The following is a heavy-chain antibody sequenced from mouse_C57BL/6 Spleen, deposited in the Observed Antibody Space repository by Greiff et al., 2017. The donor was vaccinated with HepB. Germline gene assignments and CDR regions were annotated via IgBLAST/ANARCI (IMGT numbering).Heavy chain of an antibody. CDR2: INPSSGYT. J-gene: IGHJ4*01. CDR1: GYTFTSYT. V-gene: IGHV1-4*01. CDR3: ARCGYSSMDY. Sequence: VQLQQSGAELARPGASVKMSCKASGYTFTSYTMHWVKQRPGQGLEWIGYINPSSGYTKYSQKFKDKATLTADKSSSTAYMQLSSLTSEDSAVYYCARCGYSSMDYWGQGTSVTVSS. D-gene: IGHD2-3*01.